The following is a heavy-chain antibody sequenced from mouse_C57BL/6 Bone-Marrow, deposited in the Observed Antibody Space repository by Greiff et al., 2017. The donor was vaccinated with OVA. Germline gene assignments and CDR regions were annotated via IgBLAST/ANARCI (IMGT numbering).Heavy chain of an antibody. D-gene: IGHD1-1*01. Sequence: QVQLKQSGAELARPGASVKLSCKASGYTFTSYGISWVKQRTGQGLEWIGEIYPRSGNTYYNEKFKGKATLTADKSSSTAYMELRSLTSEYSAVYFCARSHYYYGSSFPWFAYWGQGTLVTVSA. J-gene: IGHJ3*01. CDR2: IYPRSGNT. CDR3: ARSHYYYGSSFPWFAY. CDR1: GYTFTSYG. V-gene: IGHV1-81*01.